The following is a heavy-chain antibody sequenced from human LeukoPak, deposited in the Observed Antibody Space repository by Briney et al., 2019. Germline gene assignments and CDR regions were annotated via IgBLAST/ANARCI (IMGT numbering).Heavy chain of an antibody. CDR1: GYTFSGYY. V-gene: IGHV1-2*06. CDR3: ATTFDYGDFY. CDR2: INPNSGGT. J-gene: IGHJ4*02. Sequence: ASVKVPCKASGYTFSGYYMHWVRQAPGQGLEWMGRINPNSGGTNYAQKFQGRVTMTRDTPINTAYMELSRLRSDDTAVYYCATTFDYGDFYWGQGTLVTVSS. D-gene: IGHD4-17*01.